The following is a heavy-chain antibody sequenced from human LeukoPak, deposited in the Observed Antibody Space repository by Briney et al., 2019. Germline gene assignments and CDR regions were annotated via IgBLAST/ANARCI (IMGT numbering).Heavy chain of an antibody. CDR1: GFTFSSYA. CDR3: VARSSWGGNDY. J-gene: IGHJ4*02. D-gene: IGHD6-13*01. Sequence: GGSLRLSCAASGFTFSSYAMSWVRQAPGKGLEWVSAISGSGGSTYYADSVKGRFTISRDDSKNTLYLQMNSLRAEDTAVYYCVARSSWGGNDYWGQGTLVTVSS. V-gene: IGHV3-23*01. CDR2: ISGSGGST.